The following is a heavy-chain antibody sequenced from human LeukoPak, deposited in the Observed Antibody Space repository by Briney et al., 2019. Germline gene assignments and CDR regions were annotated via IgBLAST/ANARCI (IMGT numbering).Heavy chain of an antibody. CDR2: VKDDGGST. V-gene: IGHV3-74*01. CDR1: GFTFRRHW. Sequence: GGSLRLSCAASGFTFRRHWMHWVRQAPGKGLEWVSRVKDDGGSTDYADSVKGRFTISRDNSKNTLYLQMNSLRAEDTAVWYCARETSDWYFDLWGRGTLVTVSS. CDR3: ARETSDWYFDL. J-gene: IGHJ2*01.